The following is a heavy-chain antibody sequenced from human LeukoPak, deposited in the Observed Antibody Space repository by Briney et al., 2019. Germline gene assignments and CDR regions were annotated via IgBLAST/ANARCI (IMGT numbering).Heavy chain of an antibody. CDR2: INSDGSST. J-gene: IGHJ5*01. V-gene: IGHV3-74*01. Sequence: PGGYLRLSCAASGFTFSRYWMHWVRQAPGKGLVWVSRINSDGSSTNYADSVKGRFTISRDNAKNTLYPQMNSLRVEDTAVYYCASSSGGFNWFDPCGQGTLVTVSS. D-gene: IGHD3-22*01. CDR3: ASSSGGFNWFDP. CDR1: GFTFSRYW.